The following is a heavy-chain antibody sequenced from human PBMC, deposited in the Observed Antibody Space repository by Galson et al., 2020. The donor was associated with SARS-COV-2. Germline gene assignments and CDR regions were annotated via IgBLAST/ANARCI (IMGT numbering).Heavy chain of an antibody. J-gene: IGHJ3*02. CDR3: ARDYFGDYLDGVDI. V-gene: IGHV4-59*01. CDR2: ILYGGTT. Sequence: SETLSLTCTVSGGSMSRYYWTWIRQPPGKGLEWIGYILYGGTTEYNPSLKSRVTMSVDTSKNQFSLKLSSVTAADTAVYYCARDYFGDYLDGVDIWGQGTMVTVSS. D-gene: IGHD4-17*01. CDR1: GGSMSRYY.